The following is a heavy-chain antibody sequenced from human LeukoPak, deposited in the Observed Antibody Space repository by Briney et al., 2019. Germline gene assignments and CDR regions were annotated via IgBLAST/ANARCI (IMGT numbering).Heavy chain of an antibody. J-gene: IGHJ4*02. CDR1: GFTFSSYA. D-gene: IGHD6-25*01. CDR2: ISNSSGST. CDR3: ASGGAPAGY. V-gene: IGHV3-23*01. Sequence: GGSLRLSCAASGFTFSSYAMSWVRRAPGKGLEWVSSISNSSGSTYYADSVKGRFTISRDNSKNTLYLQMNSLRAEDTAVYYCASGGAPAGYWGQGILVIVSS.